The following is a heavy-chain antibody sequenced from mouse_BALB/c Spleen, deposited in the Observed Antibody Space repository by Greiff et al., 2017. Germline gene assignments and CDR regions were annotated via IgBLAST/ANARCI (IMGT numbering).Heavy chain of an antibody. CDR3: ALLRTYAMDY. CDR2: IDPANGNT. Sequence: EVQLQQSGAELVKPGASVKLSCTASGFNINDTYMHWVKQRPEQGLEWIGRIDPANGNTKYDPKFQGKATISADTPSNTAYLQLSSLTSEDTAVYYCALLRTYAMDYWGQGTSVTVSS. D-gene: IGHD1-1*01. V-gene: IGHV14-3*02. CDR1: GFNINDTY. J-gene: IGHJ4*01.